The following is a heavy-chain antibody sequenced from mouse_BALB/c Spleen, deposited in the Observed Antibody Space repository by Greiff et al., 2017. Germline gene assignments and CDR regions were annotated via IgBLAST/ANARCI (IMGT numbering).Heavy chain of an antibody. CDR1: GYTFTSYV. CDR3: ARENYYGSPTGAMDY. J-gene: IGHJ4*01. V-gene: IGHV1-14*01. D-gene: IGHD1-1*01. CDR2: INPYNDGT. Sequence: EVQLQQSGPELVKPGASVKMSCKASGYTFTSYVMHWVKQKPGQGLEWIGYINPYNDGTKYNEKFKGKATLTSDKSSSTAYMELSSLTSEDSAVYYCARENYYGSPTGAMDYWGQGTSVTVSS.